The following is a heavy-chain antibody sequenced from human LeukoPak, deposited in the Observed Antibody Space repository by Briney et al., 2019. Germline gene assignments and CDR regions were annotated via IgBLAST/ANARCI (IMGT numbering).Heavy chain of an antibody. V-gene: IGHV3-30*02. D-gene: IGHD3-22*01. Sequence: GGSLRLSCAASGFTFSSYGMHWVRQAPGKGLEWVAFIRYDGSNKYYADSVKGRFTISRDNSKNTLYVQMNSLRAEDTAVYYCTKERYYDSSGYPSDFGSWGQGTLVTVSS. CDR1: GFTFSSYG. CDR2: IRYDGSNK. J-gene: IGHJ4*02. CDR3: TKERYYDSSGYPSDFGS.